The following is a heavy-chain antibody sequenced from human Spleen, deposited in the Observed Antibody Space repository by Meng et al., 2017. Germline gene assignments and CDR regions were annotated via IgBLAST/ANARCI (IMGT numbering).Heavy chain of an antibody. J-gene: IGHJ4*02. V-gene: IGHV3-11*04. D-gene: IGHD6-13*01. CDR2: ISSSGSTI. CDR1: GFTFSDYY. CDR3: ATSSAAAGND. Sequence: GESLKISCAASGFTFSDYYMSWIRQAPGKGLEWVSYISSSGSTIYYADSVKGRFTISRDNAKNSLYLQMNSLRADDTALYYCATSSAAAGNDWGQGTLVTVSS.